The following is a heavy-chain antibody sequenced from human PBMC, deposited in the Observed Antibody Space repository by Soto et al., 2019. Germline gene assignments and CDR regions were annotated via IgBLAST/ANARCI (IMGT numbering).Heavy chain of an antibody. D-gene: IGHD6-19*01. J-gene: IGHJ6*02. CDR2: IDQSGGT. V-gene: IGHV4-34*01. CDR3: AREDSYGWSGESLDV. Sequence: SLTCAVVRASLGGQSWNWIRQSPGKGLEWIGAIDQSGGTNYNPSLKSRAIISDDTSKNQFSLTLTSVTAADTAVYYCAREDSYGWSGESLDVGGQGTTVTAS. CDR1: RASLGGQS.